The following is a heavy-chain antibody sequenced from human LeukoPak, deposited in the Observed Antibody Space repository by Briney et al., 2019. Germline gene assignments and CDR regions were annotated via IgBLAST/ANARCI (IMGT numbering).Heavy chain of an antibody. D-gene: IGHD3-3*01. J-gene: IGHJ4*02. V-gene: IGHV3-11*01. Sequence: PGGSLRLSCAASGFTFSDYYMSWIRQAPGKGLDWVSYISSSGSSTYFADSVKGRFTISRDNSKNTLYLQMNSLRAEDTAVYYCARNSYYDFWSGSPGDYWGQGTLVTVSS. CDR3: ARNSYYDFWSGSPGDY. CDR1: GFTFSDYY. CDR2: ISSSGSST.